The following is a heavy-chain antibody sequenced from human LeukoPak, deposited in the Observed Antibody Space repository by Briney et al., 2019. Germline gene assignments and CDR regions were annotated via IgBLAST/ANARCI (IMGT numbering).Heavy chain of an antibody. CDR3: ARGREMATINWFDP. D-gene: IGHD5-24*01. V-gene: IGHV1-8*01. Sequence: ASVKVSCKASGYTFTSYDINWVRQATGQGLEWMGWMNPNSGNTGYAQKFQGRVTMTRNTSISTAYMELSSLRSEDTAVYYCARGREMATINWFDPWGQGTLVTVSS. CDR1: GYTFTSYD. J-gene: IGHJ5*02. CDR2: MNPNSGNT.